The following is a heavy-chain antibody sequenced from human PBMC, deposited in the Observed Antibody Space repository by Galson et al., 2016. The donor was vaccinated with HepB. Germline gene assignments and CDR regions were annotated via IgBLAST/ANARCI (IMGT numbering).Heavy chain of an antibody. CDR1: GVSVSSDSYY. D-gene: IGHD3-10*01. V-gene: IGHV4-61*01. CDR3: ARDSAGSFDL. Sequence: ETLSLTCTVSGVSVSSDSYYWSWIRQPPGKELEWIGYMFYSGRTIYNPSLKSRVSISIDTSKNQFSLQVTSVTAADTAVYYCARDSAGSFDLWGRGTLVTVSS. J-gene: IGHJ2*01. CDR2: MFYSGRT.